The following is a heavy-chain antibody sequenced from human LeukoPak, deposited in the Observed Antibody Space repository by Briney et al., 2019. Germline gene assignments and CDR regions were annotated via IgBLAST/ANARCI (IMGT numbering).Heavy chain of an antibody. V-gene: IGHV1-8*03. Sequence: ASVKVSCKASGYTFTSYDINWVRQATGQGLEWMGWMNPNSGNTGYAQKFQGRVTITRNTSISTAYMELSRLRSDDTAVYYCAREQQWLVPDYWGQGTLVTVSS. CDR2: MNPNSGNT. J-gene: IGHJ4*02. D-gene: IGHD6-19*01. CDR1: GYTFTSYD. CDR3: AREQQWLVPDY.